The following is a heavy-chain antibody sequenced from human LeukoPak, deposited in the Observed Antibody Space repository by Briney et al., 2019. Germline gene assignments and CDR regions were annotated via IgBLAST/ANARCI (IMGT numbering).Heavy chain of an antibody. CDR1: GGSFSGYY. CDR2: INHSGST. Sequence: SETLSLTCAVYGGSFSGYYWSWIRQPLGKGLEWIGEINHSGSTNYNPSLKSRVTISVATSKNQFSLKLSSVTAADTAVYYCARGNSGYYGSGSICDYWGQGTLVTVSS. CDR3: ARGNSGYYGSGSICDY. V-gene: IGHV4-34*01. D-gene: IGHD3-10*01. J-gene: IGHJ4*02.